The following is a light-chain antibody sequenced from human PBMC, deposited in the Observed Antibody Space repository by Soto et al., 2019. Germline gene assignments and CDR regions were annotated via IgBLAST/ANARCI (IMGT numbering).Light chain of an antibody. Sequence: DIVLTQSPGTLSLSPGERATLSCRASQSVGSIYLAWYQQKPGQAPRLLIHGASNRASGIPDRFSGSGSGTDFTLTISRLEPEDFAVYYCQQYAGSPRTFGQGTKVDIK. V-gene: IGKV3-20*01. CDR2: GAS. J-gene: IGKJ1*01. CDR3: QQYAGSPRT. CDR1: QSVGSIY.